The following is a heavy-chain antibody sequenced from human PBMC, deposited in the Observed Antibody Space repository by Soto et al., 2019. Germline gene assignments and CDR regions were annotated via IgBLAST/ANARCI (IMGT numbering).Heavy chain of an antibody. D-gene: IGHD6-19*01. V-gene: IGHV3-30*18. Sequence: PGGSLRLSCAASGFTFSSHGMHWVRQAPGKGLEWVAVISYDGSKQYYADSVKGRFTISRDNSKNTLYLQMNSLRTEDTAVYYCAKDLVVAGIGEIDYWGQGTLVTVSS. CDR2: ISYDGSKQ. CDR3: AKDLVVAGIGEIDY. J-gene: IGHJ4*02. CDR1: GFTFSSHG.